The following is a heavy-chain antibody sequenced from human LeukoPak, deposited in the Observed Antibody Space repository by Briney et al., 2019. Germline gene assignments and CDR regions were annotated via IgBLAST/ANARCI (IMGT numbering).Heavy chain of an antibody. CDR1: GYSFTSYW. CDR2: IYPGDSDT. D-gene: IGHD3-22*01. V-gene: IGHV5-51*01. Sequence: GESLKISCKGSGYSFTSYWIDWVRQMPGKGLEWMGIIYPGDSDTRYSPSFQGQVTISADKSISTAYLQWSSLKASDTAMYYCARLFDSSGYYGGYFDYWGQGTLVTVSS. CDR3: ARLFDSSGYYGGYFDY. J-gene: IGHJ4*02.